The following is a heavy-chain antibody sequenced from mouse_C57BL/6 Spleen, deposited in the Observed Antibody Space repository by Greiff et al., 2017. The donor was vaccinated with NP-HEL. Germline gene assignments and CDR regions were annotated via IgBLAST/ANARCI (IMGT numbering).Heavy chain of an antibody. CDR2: IHPNSGST. J-gene: IGHJ3*01. CDR1: GYTFTSYW. CDR3: ARERGTGFAY. Sequence: QVQLQQPGAELVKPGASVKLSCKASGYTFTSYWMHWVKQRPGQGLEWIGMIHPNSGSTNYNEKFKSKATLTVDDSSSTAYLQLSRLTSEDCAVYYCARERGTGFAYWGQGTLVTVSA. V-gene: IGHV1-64*01. D-gene: IGHD3-3*01.